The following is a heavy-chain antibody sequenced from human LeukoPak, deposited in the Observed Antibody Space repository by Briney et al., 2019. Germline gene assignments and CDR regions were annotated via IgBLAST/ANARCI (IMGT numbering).Heavy chain of an antibody. CDR2: IRYDGSNK. V-gene: IGHV3-30*02. D-gene: IGHD3-10*01. CDR3: AKDRYYYGSGRRYYFDY. CDR1: GFTFSSYG. Sequence: GGSLRLSCAASGFTFSSYGMHWVRQAPGKGLGWVAFIRYDGSNKYYADSVKGRFTISRDNSKNTLYLQMNSLRAEDTAVYYCAKDRYYYGSGRRYYFDYWGQGTLVTVSS. J-gene: IGHJ4*02.